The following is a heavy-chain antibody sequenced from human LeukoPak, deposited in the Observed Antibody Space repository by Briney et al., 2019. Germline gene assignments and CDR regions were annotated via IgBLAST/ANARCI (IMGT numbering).Heavy chain of an antibody. V-gene: IGHV3-11*01. Sequence: GGSLRLSCAASGFTFSDYYMSWLRQARGKGLEGVSYISSSGSTIYYADSVKGRFTISRDNAKNSLYLQMNSLRAEDTAVYYCARAGRFLEWLDRWFDPWGQGTLVSVSS. J-gene: IGHJ5*02. CDR3: ARAGRFLEWLDRWFDP. D-gene: IGHD3-3*01. CDR1: GFTFSDYY. CDR2: ISSSGSTI.